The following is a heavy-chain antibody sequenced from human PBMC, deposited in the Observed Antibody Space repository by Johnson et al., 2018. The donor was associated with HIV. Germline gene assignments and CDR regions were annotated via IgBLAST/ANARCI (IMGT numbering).Heavy chain of an antibody. CDR1: GFSFSDYY. Sequence: QVQLVESGGGLVKPGGSLRLSCAASGFSFSDYYMSWIRQAPGKGLAWVSYISSSGSTLYYADSVKGRFTISRGNAKNSLYLQMNSLRAEDTAVYYCARDPDGTTGTTYPDAAFDIWGQGTMVTVSS. V-gene: IGHV3-11*04. CDR2: ISSSGSTL. D-gene: IGHD1-1*01. J-gene: IGHJ3*02. CDR3: ARDPDGTTGTTYPDAAFDI.